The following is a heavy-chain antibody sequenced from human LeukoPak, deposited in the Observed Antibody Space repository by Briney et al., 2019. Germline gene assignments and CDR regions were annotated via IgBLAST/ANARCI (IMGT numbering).Heavy chain of an antibody. Sequence: PGGSLRLSCAASGFTFSDYTMNWVRQAPGKGPEWVSSISSGGTYKYYADSVKGRFTISRDNSKNKLYLQMNSLRTEDTAVYYCARPTAGYSYGPYYYYYAMDVWGQGTTVTVSS. J-gene: IGHJ6*02. D-gene: IGHD5-18*01. CDR3: ARPTAGYSYGPYYYYYAMDV. V-gene: IGHV3-21*01. CDR1: GFTFSDYT. CDR2: ISSGGTYK.